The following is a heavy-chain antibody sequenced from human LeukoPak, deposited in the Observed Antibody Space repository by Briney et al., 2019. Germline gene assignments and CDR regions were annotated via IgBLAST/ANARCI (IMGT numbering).Heavy chain of an antibody. CDR2: ISSNGGST. CDR3: ARGRYCSSTSCYTGYYYYMDV. Sequence: GGSLRLSCAASEFTFSSYAMHWVRQAPGKGLEYVSAISSNGGSTYYANPVKGRFTISRDNSKNTLYLQMGSLRAEDMAVYYCARGRYCSSTSCYTGYYYYMDVWGKGTTVTVSS. CDR1: EFTFSSYA. V-gene: IGHV3-64*01. D-gene: IGHD2-2*02. J-gene: IGHJ6*03.